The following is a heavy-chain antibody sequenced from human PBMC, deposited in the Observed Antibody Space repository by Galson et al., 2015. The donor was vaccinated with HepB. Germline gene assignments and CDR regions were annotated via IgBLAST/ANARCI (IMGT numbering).Heavy chain of an antibody. CDR3: VRLTLAGGFDS. V-gene: IGHV3-48*01. Sequence: SLRLSCAASGFTFTTFSMNWVRQAPGKGLEWISYITPSSNGILYADSVRGRFTVSRDNAKNSVYLQMNSLRAEDTAVYYCVRLTLAGGFDSWGRGTLVTVSS. D-gene: IGHD6-13*01. CDR1: GFTFTTFS. J-gene: IGHJ4*02. CDR2: ITPSSNGI.